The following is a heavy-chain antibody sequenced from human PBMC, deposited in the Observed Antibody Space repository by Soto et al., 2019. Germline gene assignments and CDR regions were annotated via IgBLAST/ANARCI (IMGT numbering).Heavy chain of an antibody. V-gene: IGHV1-8*01. J-gene: IGHJ4*02. CDR2: MNPNTGNT. Sequence: QVQLVQSGAEVKKPGASVKVSCKTSGYTFTSYDINWVRQATGQGLERMGWMNPNTGNTGYAQKFQGRVTMTRNTSISTVYMELSSLRSEDTPVYYCARERSSGWYVDYWGQGTLVTVSS. CDR3: ARERSSGWYVDY. CDR1: GYTFTSYD. D-gene: IGHD6-19*01.